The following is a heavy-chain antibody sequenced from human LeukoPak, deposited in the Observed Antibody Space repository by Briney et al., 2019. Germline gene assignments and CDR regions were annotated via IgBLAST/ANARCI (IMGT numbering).Heavy chain of an antibody. CDR1: GYTFTSYD. CDR2: IIPIFGTA. CDR3: ATDYSNFPTFDY. D-gene: IGHD4-11*01. Sequence: GASVKVSCKASGYTFTSYDINWVRQAPGQGLEWMGGIIPIFGTANYAQKFQGRVTVTTDESTSTAYMELSSLRSEDTAVYYCATDYSNFPTFDYWGQKTLVTVSS. J-gene: IGHJ4*02. V-gene: IGHV1-69*05.